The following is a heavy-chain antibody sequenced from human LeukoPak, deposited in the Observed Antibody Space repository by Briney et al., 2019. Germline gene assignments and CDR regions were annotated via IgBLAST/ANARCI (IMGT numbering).Heavy chain of an antibody. D-gene: IGHD3-22*01. Sequence: GGSLRLSCAASRFTFSIFAMNWVRQAPGKGLEWVSGISGSGDTTDYADSVKGRFTISRDNPKNSLYLQMNSLRAEDTAVYYCARGLLGSSAYYNNWGQGTLVTVSS. CDR2: ISGSGDTT. CDR3: ARGLLGSSAYYNN. CDR1: RFTFSIFA. V-gene: IGHV3-23*01. J-gene: IGHJ4*02.